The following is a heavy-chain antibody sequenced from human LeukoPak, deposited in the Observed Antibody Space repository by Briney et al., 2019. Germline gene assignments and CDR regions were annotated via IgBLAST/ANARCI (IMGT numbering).Heavy chain of an antibody. D-gene: IGHD1-26*01. CDR1: GYTFTSYY. J-gene: IGHJ4*02. CDR2: INPSGGST. CDR3: ARYSCPTRGKEVVPALDY. Sequence: GASVKVSCKASGYTFTSYYMHWVRQAPGQGLEWMGIINPSGGSTSYAQKFQGRVTMTRDTTPSTDYMELSSLRSEDTAVYYCARYSCPTRGKEVVPALDYWGQGTLVTVSS. V-gene: IGHV1-46*01.